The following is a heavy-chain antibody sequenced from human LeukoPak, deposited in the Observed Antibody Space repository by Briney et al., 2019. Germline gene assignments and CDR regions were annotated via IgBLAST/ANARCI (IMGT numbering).Heavy chain of an antibody. CDR3: ASISGSYFFDY. Sequence: SETLSLTCTVSGGSISSYYWSWIRQPPGKGLEWIGYIYYSGSTNYNPSLESRVTISVDTSKNQFSLKLSSVTAADTAVYYCASISGSYFFDYWGQGTLVTVSS. CDR1: GGSISSYY. V-gene: IGHV4-59*01. D-gene: IGHD1-26*01. J-gene: IGHJ4*02. CDR2: IYYSGST.